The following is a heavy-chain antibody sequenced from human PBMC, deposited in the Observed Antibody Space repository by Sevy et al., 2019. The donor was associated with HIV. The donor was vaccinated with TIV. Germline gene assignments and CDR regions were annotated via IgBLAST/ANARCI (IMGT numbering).Heavy chain of an antibody. D-gene: IGHD5-18*01. V-gene: IGHV3-7*01. J-gene: IGHJ4*02. Sequence: GESLISCAASGFTFSVYWMSWVRQAPGKGLEWVATMKEDGSDKDYVDSVKGRFTISRDNAKNSLYLQMNSLRAEDTAVYYCVGEGVGGYSYSLDCWGQGTLVTVSS. CDR1: GFTFSVYW. CDR3: VGEGVGGYSYSLDC. CDR2: MKEDGSDK.